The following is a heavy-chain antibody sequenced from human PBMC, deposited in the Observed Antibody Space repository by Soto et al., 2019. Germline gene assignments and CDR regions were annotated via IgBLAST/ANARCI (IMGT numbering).Heavy chain of an antibody. V-gene: IGHV3-23*01. CDR2: ISRSDDGP. Sequence: PAGSMRLSCAASGFTFSSYAMSWVRQAPEKGLEWVSSISRSDDGPYYADSVKGRFTISRGNSQNTLYLLMNSLRAEDTAVYYCAKNYFFDSWGQGAPVTVSS. CDR3: AKNYFFDS. CDR1: GFTFSSYA. J-gene: IGHJ4*02.